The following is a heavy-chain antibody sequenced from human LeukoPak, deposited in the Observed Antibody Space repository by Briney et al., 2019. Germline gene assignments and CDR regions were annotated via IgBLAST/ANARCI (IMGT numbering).Heavy chain of an antibody. CDR2: AYYSET. Sequence: SGTLSLTCTVSGGSLSSISYYWGWIRQPPGKGLEWIGTAYYSETYYNPSLKSRVTISADTSKNQFSLKLSSVTAADTAVYYCARDIADFWSGYYEGNWFDPWGQGTLVTVSS. CDR3: ARDIADFWSGYYEGNWFDP. D-gene: IGHD3-3*01. V-gene: IGHV4-39*07. CDR1: GGSLSSISYY. J-gene: IGHJ5*02.